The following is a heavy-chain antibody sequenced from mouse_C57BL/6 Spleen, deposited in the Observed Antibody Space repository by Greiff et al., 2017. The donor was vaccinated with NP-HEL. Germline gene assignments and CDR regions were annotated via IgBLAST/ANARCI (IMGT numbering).Heavy chain of an antibody. V-gene: IGHV1-64*01. CDR1: GYTFTSYW. CDR3: ARLYGSSYDWYFDV. Sequence: QVQLQQPGAELVKPGASVKLSCKASGYTFTSYWMHWVKQRPGQGLEWIGMIHPNSGSTNYNEKFKSKATLTVDKSSSTAYMQRSSLTSEDSAVYYCARLYGSSYDWYFDVWGTGTTVTVSS. D-gene: IGHD1-1*01. J-gene: IGHJ1*03. CDR2: IHPNSGST.